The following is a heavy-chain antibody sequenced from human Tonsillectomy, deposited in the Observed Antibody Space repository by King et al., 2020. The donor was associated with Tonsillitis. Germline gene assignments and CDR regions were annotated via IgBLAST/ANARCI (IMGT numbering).Heavy chain of an antibody. J-gene: IGHJ5*02. V-gene: IGHV3-43*02. Sequence: VQLVEYGGGVVQPGGSLRLSCAASGFTFADYAMHWVRQAPGKGLEWISLISGDDGSTYYADSVKGRFTISRDISKNSLYLQMNSLRTEDTALYYCAARYYYDSSGPLRFDPWGQGTLVTVSS. CDR2: ISGDDGST. D-gene: IGHD3-22*01. CDR3: AARYYYDSSGPLRFDP. CDR1: GFTFADYA.